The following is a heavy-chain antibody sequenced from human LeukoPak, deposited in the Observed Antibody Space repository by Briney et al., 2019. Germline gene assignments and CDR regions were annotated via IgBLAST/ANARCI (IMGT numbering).Heavy chain of an antibody. V-gene: IGHV3-11*04. Sequence: PGGSLRLSCAASGFSFSDYYMTWMRQAPGKGLEWVSYISSSGSSTNYADSVKGRFTISRDNAENSLYLQMNSLRAEDTAVYYCARENSINWYGTYSYYMDVWGKGTTVTVSS. D-gene: IGHD6-13*01. J-gene: IGHJ6*03. CDR2: ISSSGSST. CDR3: ARENSINWYGTYSYYMDV. CDR1: GFSFSDYY.